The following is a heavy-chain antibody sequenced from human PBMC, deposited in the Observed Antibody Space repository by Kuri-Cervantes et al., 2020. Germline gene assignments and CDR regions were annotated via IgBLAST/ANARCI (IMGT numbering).Heavy chain of an antibody. CDR3: ARESIAVAGDLFDY. CDR2: IYYSGST. V-gene: IGHV4-30-4*01. Sequence: LRLSCTVSGGSISSGDYYWSWIRQPPGKGLEWIGYIYYSGSTYYNPSLKSRVTISVDTSKNQFSLRLSSVTAADTAVYYCARESIAVAGDLFDYWGQGTLDTVSS. D-gene: IGHD6-19*01. CDR1: GGSISSGDYY. J-gene: IGHJ4*02.